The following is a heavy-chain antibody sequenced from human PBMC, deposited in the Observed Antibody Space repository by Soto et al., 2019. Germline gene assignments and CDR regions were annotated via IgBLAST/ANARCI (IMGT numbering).Heavy chain of an antibody. J-gene: IGHJ4*02. CDR1: GFTFSGSA. CDR2: IRSKANSYAT. Sequence: EVQLVESGGGLVQPGGSLKLSCAASGFTFSGSAMHWVRQASGKGLEWVGRIRSKANSYATAYDASVKGRFTISRDDSKTTAYLQMNRLKTEDTAVYYCTRSAAPGYRSSCIDYWGQGTLVTVSS. CDR3: TRSAAPGYRSSCIDY. D-gene: IGHD6-13*01. V-gene: IGHV3-73*02.